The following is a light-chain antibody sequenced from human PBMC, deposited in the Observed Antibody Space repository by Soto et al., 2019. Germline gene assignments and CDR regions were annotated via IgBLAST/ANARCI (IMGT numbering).Light chain of an antibody. CDR3: QQYGPIPWT. CDR1: QSVSSN. CDR2: GAS. V-gene: IGKV3-15*01. Sequence: EIVITQSPATLSVSPGERATLSCRASQSVSSNLAWYQQKPGQAPRLLIYGASTRATGIPARFSGSGSGTEFTLTISSLQSEDFAVYYCQQYGPIPWTFGQGTKVDNK. J-gene: IGKJ1*01.